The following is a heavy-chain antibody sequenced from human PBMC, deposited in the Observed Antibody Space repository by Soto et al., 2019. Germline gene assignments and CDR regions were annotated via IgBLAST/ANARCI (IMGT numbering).Heavy chain of an antibody. V-gene: IGHV1-69*13. J-gene: IGHJ6*02. Sequence: SVKVSCKASGGTFSSYGISWVRQAPGQGLEWMGGIIPIFGTANYAQKFQGRVTITADESTSTAYMELSSLRSEDTAVYYCARESSGYYYRRRYYYGMDVWGQGTTVTVSS. CDR3: ARESSGYYYRRRYYYGMDV. CDR2: IIPIFGTA. CDR1: GGTFSSYG. D-gene: IGHD3-22*01.